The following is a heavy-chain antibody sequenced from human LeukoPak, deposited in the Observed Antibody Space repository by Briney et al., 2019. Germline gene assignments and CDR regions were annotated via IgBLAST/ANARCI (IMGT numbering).Heavy chain of an antibody. V-gene: IGHV1-18*01. D-gene: IGHD6-19*01. CDR3: ASLAVAGPQNFDY. Sequence: ASVKVPCRASGYTFTNYHIAWVRQAPGQGLEWMGWVSTNDGNTVYAQRLRGRVTMTTDTSTSVAYMELRSLTSDDTAVYYCASLAVAGPQNFDYWGQGTLVTVSS. J-gene: IGHJ4*02. CDR1: GYTFTNYH. CDR2: VSTNDGNT.